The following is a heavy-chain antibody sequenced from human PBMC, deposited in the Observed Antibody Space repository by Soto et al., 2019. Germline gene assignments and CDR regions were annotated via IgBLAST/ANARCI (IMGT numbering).Heavy chain of an antibody. Sequence: EVQLLESGGGLVQPGGSLRLSCAASGFTFSSYAMSWVRQAPGKGLEWVSAISGSGGSTYYADSVKGRFTISRDNSKNTLYLQMNSLRAEDTAVYSCAKAPKPLYGTKQDYWGQGTLVTVSS. J-gene: IGHJ4*02. CDR2: ISGSGGST. CDR1: GFTFSSYA. CDR3: AKAPKPLYGTKQDY. V-gene: IGHV3-23*01. D-gene: IGHD1-1*01.